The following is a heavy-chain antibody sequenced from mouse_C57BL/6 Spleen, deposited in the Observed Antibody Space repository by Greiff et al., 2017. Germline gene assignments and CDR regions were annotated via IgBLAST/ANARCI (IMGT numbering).Heavy chain of an antibody. CDR1: GFTFSDYY. CDR2: ISNGGGNT. D-gene: IGHD2-5*01. CDR3: ARERYSTRAFDY. Sequence: EVKLMESGGGLVQPGGSLKLSCAASGFTFSDYYMYWVRQTPEKRLEWVAYISNGGGNTYYPDTVKGRFTISRDNAKNNLYLQMSRLKSEDTAMYYCARERYSTRAFDYWGQGTTLTVSS. V-gene: IGHV5-12*01. J-gene: IGHJ2*01.